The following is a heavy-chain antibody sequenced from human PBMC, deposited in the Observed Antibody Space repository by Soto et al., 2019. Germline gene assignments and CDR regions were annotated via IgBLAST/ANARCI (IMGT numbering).Heavy chain of an antibody. CDR2: IYYSGST. CDR1: GGSISSYY. CDR3: ARVVGPLHFTVTTPAGWFDY. V-gene: IGHV4-59*01. Sequence: SETLSLTCTVSGGSISSYYWSWIRQPPGKGLEWIGYIYYSGSTNYNPSLKSRVTISVDTSKNQFSLKLSSVTAADTAVYYCARVVGPLHFTVTTPAGWFDYWGQGTLVTVSS. D-gene: IGHD4-17*01. J-gene: IGHJ4*02.